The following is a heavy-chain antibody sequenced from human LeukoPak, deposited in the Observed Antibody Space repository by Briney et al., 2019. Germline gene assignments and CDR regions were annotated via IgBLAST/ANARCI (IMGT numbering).Heavy chain of an antibody. Sequence: SETLSLTCTVSGGSISSYYWSWIRQPPGKGLEWIGYIYYCGSTNYNPSLKSRVTISVDTSKNQFSLKLSSVTAADTAVYYCAREDPRTSGIGYWGQGTLVTVSS. CDR1: GGSISSYY. CDR2: IYYCGST. V-gene: IGHV4-59*01. D-gene: IGHD3-10*01. J-gene: IGHJ4*02. CDR3: AREDPRTSGIGY.